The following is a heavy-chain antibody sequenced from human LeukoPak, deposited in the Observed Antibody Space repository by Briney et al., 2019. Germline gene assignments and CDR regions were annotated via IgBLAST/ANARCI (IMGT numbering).Heavy chain of an antibody. V-gene: IGHV3-23*01. CDR3: VKARMPHCGTDCLES. D-gene: IGHD2-21*02. CDR1: GFTFSNYG. Sequence: GGSLRLSCAAAGFTFSNYGMSWVRHAPGKGLEWVSVIRGSGGGTYYADSVKGRFTISRDNSKNTVYLQMNHQRAEDTAVYYCVKARMPHCGTDCLESWGQGTLVTVSS. CDR2: IRGSGGGT. J-gene: IGHJ4*02.